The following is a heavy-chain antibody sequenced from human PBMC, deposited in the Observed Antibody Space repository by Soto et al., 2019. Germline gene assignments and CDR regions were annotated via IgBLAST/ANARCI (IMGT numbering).Heavy chain of an antibody. CDR3: AVAVAGPTAIGY. Sequence: EVQLVESGGGLVQPGGSLRLSCAASGFTFSSCWMHWVRQAPGKGLVWVSRINSDGSSTSYADSVKGRFTISRDNAKNTLYLQMNGLRAEDTAVYYCAVAVAGPTAIGYWGQGTLVTVSS. CDR2: INSDGSST. J-gene: IGHJ4*02. CDR1: GFTFSSCW. D-gene: IGHD6-19*01. V-gene: IGHV3-74*01.